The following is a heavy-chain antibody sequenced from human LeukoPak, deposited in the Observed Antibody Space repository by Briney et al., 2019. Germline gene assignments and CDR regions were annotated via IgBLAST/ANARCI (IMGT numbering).Heavy chain of an antibody. J-gene: IGHJ3*02. Sequence: GGSLRLSCAASGFTFSSYWMHWVRQAPGKGLVWVSCLNSDGSSTRYADSVRGRFTISRDNAKNTLYLQMNSLRAEDTAVYYCATGNYHAFVIWGQGTMVTVSS. D-gene: IGHD1-7*01. CDR1: GFTFSSYW. CDR2: LNSDGSST. CDR3: ATGNYHAFVI. V-gene: IGHV3-74*01.